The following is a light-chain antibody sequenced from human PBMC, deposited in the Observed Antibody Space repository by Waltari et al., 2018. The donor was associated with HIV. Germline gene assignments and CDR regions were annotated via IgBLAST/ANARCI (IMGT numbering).Light chain of an antibody. CDR1: SRDVGNYNL. V-gene: IGLV2-23*01. CDR3: SSYGGSSIWL. CDR2: EAI. J-gene: IGLJ2*01. Sequence: QSALTRPASVSGSPGQSIPISCTGTSRDVGNYNLVSWYQQHPGKAPKLIIYEAIKRPSGVSDRISGSKSASTASLTISGLQADDEADYFCSSYGGSSIWLFGGGTKLTVL.